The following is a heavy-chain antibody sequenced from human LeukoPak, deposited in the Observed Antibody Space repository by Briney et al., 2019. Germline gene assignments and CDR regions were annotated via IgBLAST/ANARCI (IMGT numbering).Heavy chain of an antibody. J-gene: IGHJ4*02. CDR2: ISGYNANT. CDR3: ARDLSLGRHDDGEPFDY. CDR1: GYTFTNHG. D-gene: IGHD4-17*01. V-gene: IGHV1-18*01. Sequence: ASVKVSCKASGYTFTNHGISWVRQAPGQGLEWMGWISGYNANTNYVQKFRGRVTMTTDTSTSTAYMELRSLSSDDTALYYCARDLSLGRHDDGEPFDYWGQGTLVTVSS.